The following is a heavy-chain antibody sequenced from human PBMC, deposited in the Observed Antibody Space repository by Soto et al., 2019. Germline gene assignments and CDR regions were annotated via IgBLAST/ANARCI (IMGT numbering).Heavy chain of an antibody. D-gene: IGHD2-15*01. CDR3: ARDGGYCSGHSCIYYYYGMDV. CDR1: GGTFSSYA. V-gene: IGHV1-69*12. CDR2: IIPIFGTA. J-gene: IGHJ6*02. Sequence: QVQLVQSGAEVKKPGSSVEVSCKASGGTFSSYAISWVRQAPGQGLEWMGGIIPIFGTANYAQKFQGRVTITADESTSTAYMELSSLRSEDTAVYYCARDGGYCSGHSCIYYYYGMDVWGQGTTVTVSS.